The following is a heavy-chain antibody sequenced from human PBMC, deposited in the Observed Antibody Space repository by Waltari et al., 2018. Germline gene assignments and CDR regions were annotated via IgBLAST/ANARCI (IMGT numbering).Heavy chain of an antibody. CDR3: ARDLSTPPYNWFDP. Sequence: QVLLQESGPGLVKPSETLSLTCTVSGDSIGNYFWSWIRQPAGKGLEWIALISSTGTTNYNPSLKRRVTMSVDTSRNQFSLRLSSVTAADTAVYYCARDLSTPPYNWFDPWGQGTLVTVSS. V-gene: IGHV4-4*07. CDR2: ISSTGTT. J-gene: IGHJ5*02. CDR1: GDSIGNYF.